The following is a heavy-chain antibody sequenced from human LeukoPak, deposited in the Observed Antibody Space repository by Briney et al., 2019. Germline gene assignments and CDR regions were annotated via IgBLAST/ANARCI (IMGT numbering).Heavy chain of an antibody. CDR1: GGSISSYY. D-gene: IGHD4-11*01. Sequence: SETLSLTCTVSGGSISSYYWSWIRQPPGKGLEWIGYIYTSGSTNYNPSLKSRVTISVGTSKNQFSLKLSSVTAADTAVYYCARHLYDNSNYVSCWFDPWGQGTLVTVSS. J-gene: IGHJ5*02. CDR2: IYTSGST. CDR3: ARHLYDNSNYVSCWFDP. V-gene: IGHV4-4*09.